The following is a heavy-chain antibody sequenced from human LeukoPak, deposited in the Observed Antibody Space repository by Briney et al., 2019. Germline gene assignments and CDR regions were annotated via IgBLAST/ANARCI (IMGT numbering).Heavy chain of an antibody. V-gene: IGHV3-21*01. D-gene: IGHD3-22*01. CDR2: ISSSSSYI. CDR3: AKNYYDSSGLFDY. J-gene: IGHJ4*02. CDR1: GFTFSTYA. Sequence: GGSLRLSCAASGFTFSTYAMSWVRQAPGKGLEWVSSISSSSSYIYYADSVKGRFTISRDNAKNSLHLQMNSLRAEDTAVYYCAKNYYDSSGLFDYWGQGTLVIVSS.